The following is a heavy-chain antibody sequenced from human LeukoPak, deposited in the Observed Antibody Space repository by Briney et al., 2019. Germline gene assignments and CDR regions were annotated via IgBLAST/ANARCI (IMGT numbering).Heavy chain of an antibody. CDR3: ARGVGAYCGDDCHRNFDY. V-gene: IGHV3-23*01. Sequence: ETRSLTCAVYGGSFSGYYWSWIRQPPGKGLEWVSAITGSGGSTYYADSVKGRFTISRDTFKNTLYLQMDSLRAEDTAVYYCARGVGAYCGDDCHRNFDYWGQGTLVTVSS. J-gene: IGHJ4*02. D-gene: IGHD2-21*02. CDR2: ITGSGGST. CDR1: GGSFSGYY.